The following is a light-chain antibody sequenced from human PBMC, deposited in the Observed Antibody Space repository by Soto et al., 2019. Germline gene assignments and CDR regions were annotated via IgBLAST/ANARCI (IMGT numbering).Light chain of an antibody. Sequence: EIVLTQSPATLSLSPGERATLSCRASQSVSSYLAWFQHKPGQAPRLLIYDASNRATGIPARFSGSGSGTDFTLPISSLEPEDFAVYYCQQRRSWPRAFGQGTKVEFK. J-gene: IGKJ1*01. CDR3: QQRRSWPRA. CDR2: DAS. CDR1: QSVSSY. V-gene: IGKV3-11*01.